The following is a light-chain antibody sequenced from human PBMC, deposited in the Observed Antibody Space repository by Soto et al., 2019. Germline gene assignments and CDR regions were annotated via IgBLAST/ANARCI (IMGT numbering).Light chain of an antibody. CDR3: QEYSKWPLFT. J-gene: IGKJ3*01. CDR1: QSVSTN. V-gene: IGKV3-15*01. CDR2: AAS. Sequence: EIVVTQSPGILSVSPGERATLSCRASQSVSTNLAWYQQKPGQAPTLLIYAASTRATGIPARFTGSGSGTDFTLTISSRQSEDFAVYYCQEYSKWPLFTFGPGTRVDIK.